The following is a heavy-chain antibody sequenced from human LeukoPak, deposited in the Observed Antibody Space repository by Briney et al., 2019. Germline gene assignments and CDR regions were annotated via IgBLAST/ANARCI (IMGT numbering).Heavy chain of an antibody. D-gene: IGHD3-22*01. CDR3: ARTQRKYYYDSSGYPLDY. J-gene: IGHJ4*02. CDR2: INPHADST. V-gene: IGHV1-46*01. Sequence: RAPVKVSCKTSGYTFTFYYIHWVRQAPGQGLEWMGIINPHADSTTYAQKFQGRVTMTRDMSTSTAYMELSSLRSEDTAVYYCARTQRKYYYDSSGYPLDYWGQGTLVTVSS. CDR1: GYTFTFYY.